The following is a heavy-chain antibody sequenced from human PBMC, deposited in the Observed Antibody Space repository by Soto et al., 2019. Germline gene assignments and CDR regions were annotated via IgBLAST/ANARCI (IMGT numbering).Heavy chain of an antibody. CDR1: GYTFTSYD. CDR2: MNPNSGNT. Sequence: ASVKVSCKASGYTFTSYDINWVRQATGQGLEWMGWMNPNSGNTGYAQKFQGRVTMTRNTSISTAYMELSSLRSEDTAVYYCARVGPYYIWGSYRPYYFDYWGQGTLVTVSS. J-gene: IGHJ4*02. D-gene: IGHD3-16*02. CDR3: ARVGPYYIWGSYRPYYFDY. V-gene: IGHV1-8*01.